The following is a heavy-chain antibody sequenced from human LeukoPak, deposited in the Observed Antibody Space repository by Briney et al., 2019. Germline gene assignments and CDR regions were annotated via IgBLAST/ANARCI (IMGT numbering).Heavy chain of an antibody. CDR2: MYTGGGR. CDR1: GFTVSSNY. Sequence: GGSLRLSCAAPGFTVSSNYMSWVRQAPGKGLEWVSVMYTGGGRYYGDSVKGRFTISRDNSKNTVFLQMNSLRVEDTALYYCTRGQSYCGADCYSDWGQGTLVTVSS. V-gene: IGHV3-66*01. CDR3: TRGQSYCGADCYSD. J-gene: IGHJ4*02. D-gene: IGHD2-21*02.